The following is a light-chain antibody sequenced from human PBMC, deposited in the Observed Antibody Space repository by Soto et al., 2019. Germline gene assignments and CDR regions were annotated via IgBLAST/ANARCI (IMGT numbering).Light chain of an antibody. Sequence: SVLPQPRSVSGSPGQSVTISCTGTSSDVGGYNYVSWYQQHPGKAPKLMIYDVSKRPSGVPDRFSGSKSGNTASLTISGLQAEDEADYYCCSYAGSYTFYVFGTGTRSPS. V-gene: IGLV2-11*01. CDR1: SSDVGGYNY. CDR3: CSYAGSYTFYV. J-gene: IGLJ1*01. CDR2: DVS.